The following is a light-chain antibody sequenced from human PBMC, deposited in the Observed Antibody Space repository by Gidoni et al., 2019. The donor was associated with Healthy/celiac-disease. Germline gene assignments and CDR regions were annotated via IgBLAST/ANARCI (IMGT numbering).Light chain of an antibody. CDR2: DGS. CDR3: CSYAGSSYV. V-gene: IGLV2-11*01. CDR1: ISDVGCYNY. Sequence: QSALTQPRPVSVVPGQSVTISCTGTISDVGCYNYVSWYQQHPGKAPKLMIYDGSKRPSGVPDRFSGSKSGNTASLTISGLQAEDEADYYCCSYAGSSYVFGTGTKVTVL. J-gene: IGLJ1*01.